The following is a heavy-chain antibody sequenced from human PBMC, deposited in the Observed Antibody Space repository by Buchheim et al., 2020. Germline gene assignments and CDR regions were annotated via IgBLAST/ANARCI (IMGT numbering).Heavy chain of an antibody. CDR2: ISYDGSNK. V-gene: IGHV3-30-3*01. CDR3: ARDYYDSSGYSSSEAY. D-gene: IGHD3-22*01. J-gene: IGHJ4*02. CDR1: GFTFSSYA. Sequence: QVQLVESGGGVVQPGRSLRLSCAASGFTFSSYAMHWVRQAPGKGLEWVAVISYDGSNKYYADSVKGRFTISRDNSKNTLYLQMNSLRAEDTAVYYCARDYYDSSGYSSSEAYWGQGTL.